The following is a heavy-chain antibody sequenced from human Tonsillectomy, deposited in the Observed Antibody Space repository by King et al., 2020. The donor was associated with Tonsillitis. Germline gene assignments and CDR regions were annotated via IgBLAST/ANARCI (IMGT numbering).Heavy chain of an antibody. CDR3: ARGNSVSYQRDDALDI. V-gene: IGHV3-21*01. J-gene: IGHJ3*02. Sequence: VQLVESGGGLVEPGGSLRLSCTASGFIFSGYIMNWVRQAPGKGPEWVSSISPNSDYIYYADPLKGRFTVSRDNAKNSLYLQMNSLGAEDTAVYYCARGNSVSYQRDDALDIWGRGTRVTVS. CDR2: ISPNSDYI. CDR1: GFIFSGYI. D-gene: IGHD1-26*01.